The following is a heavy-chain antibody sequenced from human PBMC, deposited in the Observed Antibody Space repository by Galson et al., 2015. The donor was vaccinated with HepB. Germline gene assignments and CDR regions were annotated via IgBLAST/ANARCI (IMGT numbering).Heavy chain of an antibody. V-gene: IGHV1-69*02. D-gene: IGHD2-21*02. Sequence: SVKVSCKASGGTFSSYTISWVRQAPGQGLEWMGRIIPILGIANYAQKFQGRVTITADKSTGTAYMELSSLRSEDTAVYYCARASLYCGGDCYETRFDYWGQGTLVTVSS. CDR1: GGTFSSYT. CDR3: ARASLYCGGDCYETRFDY. CDR2: IIPILGIA. J-gene: IGHJ4*02.